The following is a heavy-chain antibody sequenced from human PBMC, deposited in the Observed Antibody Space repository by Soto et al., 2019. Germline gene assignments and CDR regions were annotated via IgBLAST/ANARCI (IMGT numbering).Heavy chain of an antibody. V-gene: IGHV4-4*02. Sequence: QVQLQESGPGLVKPSGTLLLTCSLSGGSISSSYWWSWVRQAPEKGLEWIGEIFHSGNTHHNPSLKSRVSMSVDKSKDQFYLILTSVTAADTAVYYCARFPGTTVGGVIWGQGTMVTVSS. CDR2: IFHSGNT. CDR3: ARFPGTTVGGVI. CDR1: GGSISSSYW. D-gene: IGHD3-16*01. J-gene: IGHJ3*02.